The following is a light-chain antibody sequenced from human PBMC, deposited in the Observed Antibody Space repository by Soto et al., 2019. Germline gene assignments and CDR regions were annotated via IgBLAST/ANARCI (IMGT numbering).Light chain of an antibody. CDR2: GXA. J-gene: IGKJ1*01. V-gene: IGKV3D-15*01. CDR1: LSVCRN. CDR3: QQYGSPPLT. Sequence: IVMTTSPASISVSAGARAAVSXRASLSVCRNVAWDQQDRGXAPRXXXDGXASRATGIPDRLSGSGSGTDFTLPITSLEPEDYAAYYCQQYGSPPLTFGQGTKVDIK.